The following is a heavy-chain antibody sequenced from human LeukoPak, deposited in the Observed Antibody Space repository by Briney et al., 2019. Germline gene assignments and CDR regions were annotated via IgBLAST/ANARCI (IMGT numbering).Heavy chain of an antibody. D-gene: IGHD2-2*01. CDR3: ASPPQYCSSTSCYDNWFDP. V-gene: IGHV4-39*07. J-gene: IGHJ5*02. Sequence: PSETLSLTCTVSGGSISSSRYYWAWVRQPPGTGLEWIGSIYHSGSTYYNPSLKSRVTISVDTSKNQFSLKLSSVTAADTAVYYCASPPQYCSSTSCYDNWFDPWGQGTLVTVSS. CDR2: IYHSGST. CDR1: GGSISSSRYY.